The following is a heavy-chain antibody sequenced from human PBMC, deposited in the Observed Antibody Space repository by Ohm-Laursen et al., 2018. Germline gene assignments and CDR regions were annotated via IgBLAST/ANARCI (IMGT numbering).Heavy chain of an antibody. V-gene: IGHV3-9*01. CDR2: ISWNSGSI. J-gene: IGHJ6*02. CDR1: GFTFDDYA. CDR3: AKGLEPSYYYYYGMDV. D-gene: IGHD1-1*01. Sequence: RSLRLSCAASGFTFDDYAMHWVRQAPGKGLEWVSGISWNSGSIGYADSVKGRFTISRDNAKNSLYLQMNSLRAEDTALYYCAKGLEPSYYYYYGMDVWGQGTTVTVSS.